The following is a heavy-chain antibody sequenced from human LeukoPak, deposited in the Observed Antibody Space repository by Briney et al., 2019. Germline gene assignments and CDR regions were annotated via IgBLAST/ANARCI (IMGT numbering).Heavy chain of an antibody. V-gene: IGHV3-48*03. CDR1: GFTFSSYE. Sequence: GGSLRLSCAASGFTFSSYEMNWVRQAPGKGLDWVSYISSSGSTIYYTDSVKGRFTISRDNAKNSLYLQMNSLRAEDTAFYYCARLPSSSPYYFDYWGQGTLVTVSS. D-gene: IGHD6-13*01. J-gene: IGHJ4*02. CDR2: ISSSGSTI. CDR3: ARLPSSSPYYFDY.